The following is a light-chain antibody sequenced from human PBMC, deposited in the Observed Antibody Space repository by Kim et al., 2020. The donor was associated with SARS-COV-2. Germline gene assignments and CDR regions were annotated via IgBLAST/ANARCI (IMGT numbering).Light chain of an antibody. V-gene: IGLV3-19*01. CDR1: SLRIFY. CDR3: HSRDTSGDYRV. Sequence: SSELTQDPAVSVALGQTVRITCQGDSLRIFYASWYRQQPGQAPTLVMYGKNIRPSGIPDRFSGSTSGDTAYLTIPGAQAEDEADYFCHSRDTSGDYRVFG. J-gene: IGLJ3*02. CDR2: GKN.